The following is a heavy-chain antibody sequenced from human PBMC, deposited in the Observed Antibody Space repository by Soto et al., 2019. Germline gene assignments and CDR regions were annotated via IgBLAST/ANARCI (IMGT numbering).Heavy chain of an antibody. CDR3: ARVGPPVELLRYFQH. V-gene: IGHV3-30-3*01. CDR2: ISYDGSNK. Sequence: QVQLVESGGGVVQPGRSLRLSCAASGFTFSSYAMHWVRQAPGKGLEWVAVISYDGSNKYYADSVKGRFTISRDNSKNTLYLQMNSLRAEDTAVYYCARVGPPVELLRYFQHWGQGTLVTVSS. J-gene: IGHJ1*01. CDR1: GFTFSSYA. D-gene: IGHD2-15*01.